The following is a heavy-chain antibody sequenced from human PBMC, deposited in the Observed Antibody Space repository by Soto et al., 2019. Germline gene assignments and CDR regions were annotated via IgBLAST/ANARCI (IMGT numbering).Heavy chain of an antibody. Sequence: QVQLQESGPGLVRPSETLSLTCTVSGGSISGYYWSWIRQPPGKGLEWIGYIDYSGTTSYDPSLNSRVTMSVDTSKNQFSLKVNSVTAADTAVYYCARESYYGSGATVVAYWGQGTLVTVSS. J-gene: IGHJ4*02. CDR1: GGSISGYY. D-gene: IGHD3-10*01. CDR3: ARESYYGSGATVVAY. V-gene: IGHV4-59*01. CDR2: IDYSGTT.